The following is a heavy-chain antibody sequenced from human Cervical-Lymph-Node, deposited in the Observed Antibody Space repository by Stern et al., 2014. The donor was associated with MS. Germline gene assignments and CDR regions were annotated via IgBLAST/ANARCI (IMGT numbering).Heavy chain of an antibody. J-gene: IGHJ5*02. CDR3: ARATDL. CDR1: GASITSYY. CDR2: IYYSGTT. V-gene: IGHV4-59*01. Sequence: QLQLQASAPGLLRPSETLSLTCTVSGASITSYYWRWIRQPPGKGLEWIGYIYYSGTTNYNASLKGRVAISIDTSKTQFSLRLSSVTAADTAVYYCARATDLWGQGTLVTVSS.